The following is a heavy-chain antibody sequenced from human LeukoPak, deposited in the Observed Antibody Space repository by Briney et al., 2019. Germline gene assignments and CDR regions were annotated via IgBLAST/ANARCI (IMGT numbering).Heavy chain of an antibody. J-gene: IGHJ4*02. CDR3: ATKQWLAPPPDS. Sequence: GGSLRLSCAASGFTFNKYWMLWVRQAPGKGRESVSRINTDGTVTTYADSVKGRFTVSRDNADNTMFLQMNSVRDEDTAVYYCATKQWLAPPPDSWGQGTPVTVSS. V-gene: IGHV3-74*01. CDR1: GFTFNKYW. CDR2: INTDGTVT. D-gene: IGHD6-19*01.